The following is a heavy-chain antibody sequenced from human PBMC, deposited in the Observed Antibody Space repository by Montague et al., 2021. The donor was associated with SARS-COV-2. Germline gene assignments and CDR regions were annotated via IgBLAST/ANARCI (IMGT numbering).Heavy chain of an antibody. CDR3: ARGGTIFGVVTFPFDY. Sequence: KYNPSLKSRVTISVDTSKNQFSLKLSSVTAADTAVYYCARGGTIFGVVTFPFDYWGQGTMGTVFS. J-gene: IGHJ4*02. V-gene: IGHV4-34*09. D-gene: IGHD3-3*01.